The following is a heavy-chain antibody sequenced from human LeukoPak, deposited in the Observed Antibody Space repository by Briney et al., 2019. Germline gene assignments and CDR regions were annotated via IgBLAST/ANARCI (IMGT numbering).Heavy chain of an antibody. CDR2: INPNSGGT. CDR3: ARANGSGSYYPFDY. Sequence: ASVTVSCQASGYAFTGYYMHWVRQAPGQGLEWMGWINPNSGGTNNTQKFQGRVTMTRDTSISTAYMELSRLRSDDTAVYYCARANGSGSYYPFDYWGQGTLVTVSS. J-gene: IGHJ4*02. V-gene: IGHV1-2*02. CDR1: GYAFTGYY. D-gene: IGHD3-10*01.